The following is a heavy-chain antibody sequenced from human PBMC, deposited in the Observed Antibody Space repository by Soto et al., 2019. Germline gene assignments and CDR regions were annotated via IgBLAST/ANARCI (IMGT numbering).Heavy chain of an antibody. V-gene: IGHV4-30-2*01. CDR2: IYHSGST. CDR3: ARDDFWSGYYPVY. CDR1: GGSISSGGYS. D-gene: IGHD3-3*01. Sequence: PSETLSLTCAVSGGSISSGGYSWSWIRQPPGKGLEWIGYIYHSGSTYYNPSLKSRVTISVDRSKNQFSLKLSSVTAADTAVYYCARDDFWSGYYPVYWGQGTLVTVS. J-gene: IGHJ4*02.